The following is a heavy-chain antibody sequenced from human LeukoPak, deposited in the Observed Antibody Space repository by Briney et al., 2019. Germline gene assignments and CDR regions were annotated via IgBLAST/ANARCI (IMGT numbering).Heavy chain of an antibody. V-gene: IGHV3-23*01. Sequence: GGSLRLSCAASGFTFNSYAMSWVRQAPGKGLEWVSAISASGGSTYYYADSVKGRFTISRDNAKNSLYLQMNSLRAEDTAVYYCARDWNGDDYFDYWGQGTLVTVYS. D-gene: IGHD1-1*01. J-gene: IGHJ4*02. CDR1: GFTFNSYA. CDR2: ISASGGST. CDR3: ARDWNGDDYFDY.